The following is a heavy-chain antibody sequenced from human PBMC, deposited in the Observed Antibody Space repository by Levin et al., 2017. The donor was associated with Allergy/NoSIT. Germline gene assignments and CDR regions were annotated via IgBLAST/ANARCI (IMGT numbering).Heavy chain of an antibody. J-gene: IGHJ4*02. Sequence: SVKVSCKASGGTFSSYAISWVRQAPGQGLEWMGGIIPIFGTANYAQKFQGRVTITADESTSTAYMELSSLRSEDTAVYYCARGPRNYDILTGYYDTPYYFDYWGQGTLVTVSS. D-gene: IGHD3-9*01. CDR1: GGTFSSYA. V-gene: IGHV1-69*13. CDR3: ARGPRNYDILTGYYDTPYYFDY. CDR2: IIPIFGTA.